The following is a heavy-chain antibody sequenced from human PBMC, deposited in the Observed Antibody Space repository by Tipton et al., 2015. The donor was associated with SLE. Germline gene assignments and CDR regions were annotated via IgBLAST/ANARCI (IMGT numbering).Heavy chain of an antibody. J-gene: IGHJ6*02. V-gene: IGHV4-59*11. CDR3: ARDPYSGYDDYYYYGMDV. Sequence: TLSLTCTVSGGSIRSHYWNWIRQPPGKGLEWIGYIYDSGSTNYNPSLKSRVIISVDTPKNQFSLNLSSVTAADTAVYYCARDPYSGYDDYYYYGMDVWGQGTTVTVSS. CDR2: IYDSGST. D-gene: IGHD5-12*01. CDR1: GGSIRSHY.